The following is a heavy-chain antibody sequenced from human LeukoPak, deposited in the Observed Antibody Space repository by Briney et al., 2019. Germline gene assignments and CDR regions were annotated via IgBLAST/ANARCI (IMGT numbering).Heavy chain of an antibody. CDR3: ARGYSNYYFDF. CDR2: ISSSGSTI. CDR1: GFTFSDYY. J-gene: IGHJ4*02. V-gene: IGHV3-11*01. D-gene: IGHD6-13*01. Sequence: KPGGSLRLSCAASGFTFSDYYMSWIRQAPGKGLEWISYISSSGSTIYNADSVKGRFTISRDNAKNSLYLQMNSPRAEDTAVYYCARGYSNYYFDFWGQGTLVTVSP.